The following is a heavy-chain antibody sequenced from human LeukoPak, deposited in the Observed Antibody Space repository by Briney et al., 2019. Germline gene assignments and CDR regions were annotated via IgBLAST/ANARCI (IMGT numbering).Heavy chain of an antibody. V-gene: IGHV3-7*04. CDR2: MRQDGSEK. D-gene: IGHD5-24*01. CDR3: ARSFVEMATISYSLDY. Sequence: PGGSLRLSCAASGFTFSSYWMSWVRQAPGKGLEWVANMRQDGSEKYYVDSVKGRFTISRDNAKNSLYLQMNSLRAEDTAVYYCARSFVEMATISYSLDYWGQGTLVTVSS. CDR1: GFTFSSYW. J-gene: IGHJ4*02.